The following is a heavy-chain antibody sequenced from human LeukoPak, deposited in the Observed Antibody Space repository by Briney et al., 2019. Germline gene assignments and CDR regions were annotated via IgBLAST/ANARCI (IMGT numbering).Heavy chain of an antibody. D-gene: IGHD4-11*01. Sequence: GGSLRPSCAASGFTFSSYAMHWVRQAPGKGLEWVAVISYDGSNKYYADSVKGRFTISRDNSKNTLYLQMNSLRAEDTAVYYCASNYVHYYYYYGMDVWGQGTTVTVSS. CDR2: ISYDGSNK. V-gene: IGHV3-30-3*01. J-gene: IGHJ6*02. CDR3: ASNYVHYYYYYGMDV. CDR1: GFTFSSYA.